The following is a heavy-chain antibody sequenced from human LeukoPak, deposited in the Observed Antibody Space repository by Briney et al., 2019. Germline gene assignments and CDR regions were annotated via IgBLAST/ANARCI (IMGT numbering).Heavy chain of an antibody. D-gene: IGHD3-10*01. V-gene: IGHV3-7*04. CDR2: IKQDGSEK. CDR3: ASDREYYYGSGSFDH. CDR1: GFTFSSYW. Sequence: PGGSLRLSCAASGFTFSSYWMSWVRQAPGKGLEWVANIKQDGSEKYYVDSVKGRFTISRDNAKNSLYLQMNSLRAEDTAVYYCASDREYYYGSGSFDHWGQGTLVTVSS. J-gene: IGHJ5*02.